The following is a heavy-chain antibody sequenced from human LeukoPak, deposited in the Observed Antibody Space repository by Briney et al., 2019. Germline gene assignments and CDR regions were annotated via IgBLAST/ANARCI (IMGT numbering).Heavy chain of an antibody. D-gene: IGHD2-2*01. Sequence: ASVKLSCKASGYTFTGYYMHWVRQAPGQGLEWMGWINPNSGGTNYAQKFQGRVTMTRDTSISTAYMELSRLRSDDTAVYYCARSGGYYSSNSCYRFDYWGQGTLVTVSS. CDR2: INPNSGGT. V-gene: IGHV1-2*02. CDR3: ARSGGYYSSNSCYRFDY. CDR1: GYTFTGYY. J-gene: IGHJ4*02.